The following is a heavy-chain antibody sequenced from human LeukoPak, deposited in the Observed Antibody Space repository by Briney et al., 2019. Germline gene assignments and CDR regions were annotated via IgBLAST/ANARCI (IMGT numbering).Heavy chain of an antibody. CDR1: GGSISSSNW. Sequence: SGTLSLTCAVSGGSISSSNWWNWVRQPPGKGLEWIGEIYHSGSTNYNPSLKSRVTISVDKSKNQFSLKLSSVTAADTAVYYCARVPYYYDSPDAFDIWGQGTMVTVSS. CDR2: IYHSGST. V-gene: IGHV4-4*02. CDR3: ARVPYYYDSPDAFDI. J-gene: IGHJ3*02. D-gene: IGHD3-22*01.